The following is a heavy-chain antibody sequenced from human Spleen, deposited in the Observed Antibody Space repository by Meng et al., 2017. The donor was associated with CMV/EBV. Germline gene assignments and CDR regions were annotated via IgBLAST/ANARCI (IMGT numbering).Heavy chain of an antibody. CDR2: IYYSGST. J-gene: IGHJ6*02. Sequence: SETLSLTCSVSGDSITSTSYYWGWIRQSPGKGLEWIGNIYYSGSTYYNPSVKSRVTISVDTSKNQFSLKVSSVTAADTAVYYCARGGVAYYYYGMDVWGQGTTVTVSS. CDR1: GDSITSTSYY. CDR3: ARGGVAYYYYGMDV. V-gene: IGHV4-39*01. D-gene: IGHD5-12*01.